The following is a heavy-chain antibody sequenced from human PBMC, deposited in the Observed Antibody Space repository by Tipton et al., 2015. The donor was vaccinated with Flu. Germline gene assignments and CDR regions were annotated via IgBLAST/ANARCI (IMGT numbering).Heavy chain of an antibody. CDR1: GDSIGSPYF. CDR2: VHQTGST. Sequence: TLSLTCSVSGDSIGSPYFWGWIRQPPGKGLEWIGNVHQTGSTYYNPSLRSRVSIAVDRPKNQFSLRLTSVTAADTAVYYCARHRGTTATTLDWFDPWGQGTLVNVSS. J-gene: IGHJ5*02. V-gene: IGHV4-38-2*01. CDR3: ARHRGTTATTLDWFDP. D-gene: IGHD4-17*01.